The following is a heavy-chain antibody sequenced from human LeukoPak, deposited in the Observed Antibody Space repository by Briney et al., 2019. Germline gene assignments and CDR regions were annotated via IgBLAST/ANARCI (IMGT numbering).Heavy chain of an antibody. D-gene: IGHD3-22*01. CDR1: GGTFSSYA. J-gene: IGHJ6*03. CDR3: ARGNIRKKEYYYDSSGLLYYYYYYHMDV. Sequence: ASVKVSCKASGGTFSSYAISWVRQAPGQGLEWMGGIIPIFGTANYAQKFQGRVTITADESTSTAYMELSSLRSEDTAVYYCARGNIRKKEYYYDSSGLLYYYYYYHMDVWGKGSPVTVSS. V-gene: IGHV1-69*01. CDR2: IIPIFGTA.